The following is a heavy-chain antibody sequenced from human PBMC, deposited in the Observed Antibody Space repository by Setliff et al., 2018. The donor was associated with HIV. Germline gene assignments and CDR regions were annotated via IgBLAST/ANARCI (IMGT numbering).Heavy chain of an antibody. CDR2: IWYDGSNK. D-gene: IGHD6-13*01. V-gene: IGHV3-33*01. CDR1: GFTLSSYG. CDR3: ARDSSSWYEFYFDC. J-gene: IGHJ4*02. Sequence: PGGSLRLSCAASGFTLSSYGMHWVRQAPGKGLEWVAIIWYDGSNKYFADSVKGRFPISRDNSKNSLYLQMNSLRAEDTAVYYCARDSSSWYEFYFDCWGQGTLVTVSS.